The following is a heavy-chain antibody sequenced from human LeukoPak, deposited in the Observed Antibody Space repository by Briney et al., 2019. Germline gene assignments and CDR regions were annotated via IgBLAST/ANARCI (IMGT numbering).Heavy chain of an antibody. CDR2: INPGDSDT. J-gene: IGHJ3*02. V-gene: IGHV5-51*01. CDR1: GYSFINYW. D-gene: IGHD3-22*01. Sequence: GESLKISCKGSGYSFINYWIGWVRQMPGKGLEWMGIINPGDSDTRYRPSLQGQVTISVDKSITTAYLQWSSLKASDTAMYYCARLPNYYDTGGLAFDIWGQGTLVTVSS. CDR3: ARLPNYYDTGGLAFDI.